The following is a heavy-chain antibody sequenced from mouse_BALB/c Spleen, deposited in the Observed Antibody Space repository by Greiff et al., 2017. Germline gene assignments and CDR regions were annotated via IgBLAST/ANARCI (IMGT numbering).Heavy chain of an antibody. V-gene: IGHV5-6-5*01. CDR1: EYEFPSHD. CDR2: ISSGGST. Sequence: EVNLVESGGGLVQPGESLKLSCESNEYEFPSHDMSWVRQTPEKRLEWVASISSGGSTYYPDSVKGRFTISRDNARNILYLQMSSLRSEDTAMYYCARLTGDWYFDVWGAGTTVTVSS. J-gene: IGHJ1*01. D-gene: IGHD4-1*01. CDR3: ARLTGDWYFDV.